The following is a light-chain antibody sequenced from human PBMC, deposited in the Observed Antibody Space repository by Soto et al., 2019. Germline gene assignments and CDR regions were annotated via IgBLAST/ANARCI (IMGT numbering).Light chain of an antibody. V-gene: IGKV1-33*01. Sequence: DIQMTQSPSSLSASVGDRVTITCQASQDISNYLNWYQQKPGKAPKLLIYDASNLETGVPSRFSGSGSGTDLIFTINSLQPEDIATCYCQQYDNLPPNTFGQGTKLGIK. CDR3: QQYDNLPPNT. CDR2: DAS. CDR1: QDISNY. J-gene: IGKJ2*01.